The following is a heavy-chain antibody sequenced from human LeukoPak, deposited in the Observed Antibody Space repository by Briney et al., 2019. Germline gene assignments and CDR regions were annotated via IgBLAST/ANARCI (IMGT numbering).Heavy chain of an antibody. J-gene: IGHJ3*02. D-gene: IGHD3-22*01. CDR2: IYHSRST. CDR1: GGXFSGYY. V-gene: IGHV4-34*01. CDR3: ARGPHYYDSSGDDAFDI. Sequence: PSETLSLTCAVYGGXFSGYYWSWIRQPPGKGLEWLGEIYHSRSTNYNPSLKSRVTISVDTSKNQFSLKLSSVTAADTAVYYCARGPHYYDSSGDDAFDIWGQGTMVTVSS.